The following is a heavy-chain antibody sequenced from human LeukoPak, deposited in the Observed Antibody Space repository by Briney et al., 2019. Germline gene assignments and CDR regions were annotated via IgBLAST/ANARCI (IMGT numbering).Heavy chain of an antibody. CDR3: ARRRFGWWEPFSPGFDY. CDR1: GGSFSGYY. D-gene: IGHD1-26*01. Sequence: NPSETLSLTCAVYGGSFSGYYWSWIRQPPGKGLKWIGEINHSGSTNYNPSLKSRVTISVDTSKNQFSLKLSSVTAADTAVYYCARRRFGWWEPFSPGFDYWGRGTLVTVTS. CDR2: INHSGST. V-gene: IGHV4-34*01. J-gene: IGHJ4*02.